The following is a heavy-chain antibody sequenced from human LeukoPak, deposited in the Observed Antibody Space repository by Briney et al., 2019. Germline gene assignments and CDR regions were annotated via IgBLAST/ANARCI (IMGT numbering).Heavy chain of an antibody. CDR1: GGSISSGGYY. CDR3: ATAASGNTYAFNI. J-gene: IGHJ3*02. Sequence: SQTLSLTCTVSGGSISSGGYYWSWIRQPPGKGLEWIGYMYYSGYTSYNPSLKSRVTISVDTSKKQFSLKLSSVIASDTAVYYCATAASGNTYAFNIWGRGTMVTVSS. CDR2: MYYSGYT. D-gene: IGHD1-26*01. V-gene: IGHV4-61*08.